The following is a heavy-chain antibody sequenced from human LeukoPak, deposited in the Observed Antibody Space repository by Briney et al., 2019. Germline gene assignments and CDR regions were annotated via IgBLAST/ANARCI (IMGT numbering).Heavy chain of an antibody. CDR1: GYTFTSYG. CDR3: ARLYDFWSGSNQHVGGNYDY. CDR2: INAYNGNT. Sequence: ASVKVSCKASGYTFTSYGISWVRQAPGQGLEWMGWINAYNGNTNYAQKLQGRVTMTTDTSTSTAYMELRSLRSDDTAVYHCARLYDFWSGSNQHVGGNYDYWGQGTLVTVSS. V-gene: IGHV1-18*01. D-gene: IGHD3-3*01. J-gene: IGHJ4*02.